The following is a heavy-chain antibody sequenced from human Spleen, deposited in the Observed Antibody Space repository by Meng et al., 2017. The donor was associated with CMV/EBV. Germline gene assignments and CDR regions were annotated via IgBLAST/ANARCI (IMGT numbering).Heavy chain of an antibody. Sequence: GESLKISCAASGFTFSSYSMNWVRQAPGKGLEWVSSISSSSSYIYYADSVKGRFTISRDNSKKSLYLQMNSLRTEDTGLYYCAKDEGGYRGLDYWGQGTLVTVSS. V-gene: IGHV3-21*04. J-gene: IGHJ4*02. CDR1: GFTFSSYS. CDR2: ISSSSSYI. CDR3: AKDEGGYRGLDY. D-gene: IGHD5-12*01.